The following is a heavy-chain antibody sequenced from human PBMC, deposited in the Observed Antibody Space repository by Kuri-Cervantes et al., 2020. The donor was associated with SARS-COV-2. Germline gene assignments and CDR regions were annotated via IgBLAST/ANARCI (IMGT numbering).Heavy chain of an antibody. CDR2: ISGSGGST. CDR1: GFTFSSYA. Sequence: GGSLRLSCAASGFTFSSYAMSWVRQAPGKGLEWVSAISGSGGSTYYADSVKGRFTISRDNAKNSLYLQMNSLRAEDTALYYCAKAFYGGNRGGVDYWGQGTLVTVSS. D-gene: IGHD4-23*01. CDR3: AKAFYGGNRGGVDY. V-gene: IGHV3-23*01. J-gene: IGHJ4*02.